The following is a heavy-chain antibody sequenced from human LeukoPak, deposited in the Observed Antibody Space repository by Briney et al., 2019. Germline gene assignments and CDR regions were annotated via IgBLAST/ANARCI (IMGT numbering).Heavy chain of an antibody. CDR2: INPSGGST. CDR1: GYTFTSYY. Sequence: ASVKVSCKASGYTFTSYYMHWVRQAPGQGLEWMGIINPSGGSTSYAQKFQGRVTMTRDMSTSTVYMELSSLRSEDTAVYYCARVYGDYEGYNWFDPWGQGTLVTVSS. CDR3: ARVYGDYEGYNWFDP. J-gene: IGHJ5*02. D-gene: IGHD4-17*01. V-gene: IGHV1-46*01.